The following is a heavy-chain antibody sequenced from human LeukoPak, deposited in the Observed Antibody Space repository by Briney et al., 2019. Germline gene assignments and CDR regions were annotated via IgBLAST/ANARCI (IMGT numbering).Heavy chain of an antibody. J-gene: IGHJ4*02. CDR1: GGSFSGYY. V-gene: IGHV4-34*01. Sequence: PSETLSLTCAVYGGSFSGYYWSWIRQPPGKGLEWIGEINDSGSTNCNPSLKSRVSISVDTSKNQFSLKLSSVTAADTAVYYCARVIDYDSSGYYLGYWDQGTRVTVSS. CDR2: INDSGST. CDR3: ARVIDYDSSGYYLGY. D-gene: IGHD3-22*01.